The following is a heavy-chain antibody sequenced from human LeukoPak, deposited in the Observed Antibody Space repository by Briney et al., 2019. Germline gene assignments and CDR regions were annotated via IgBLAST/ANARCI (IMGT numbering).Heavy chain of an antibody. CDR3: ARDVRGRTPLKLGMKWFDP. J-gene: IGHJ5*02. CDR2: ITDNGNSR. CDR1: GFTFSDYY. D-gene: IGHD7-27*01. V-gene: IGHV3-11*01. Sequence: GGSLRLFCAASGFTFSDYYMSWIRQTPGKGLEWLAFITDNGNSRKYADSVTGRFTISRDNAKNSVFLQMNSLRAEDSGVYYCARDVRGRTPLKLGMKWFDPWGQGTRVTVSS.